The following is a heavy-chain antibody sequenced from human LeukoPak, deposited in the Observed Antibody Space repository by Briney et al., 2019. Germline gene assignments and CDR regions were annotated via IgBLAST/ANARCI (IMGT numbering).Heavy chain of an antibody. Sequence: GGSPRLSCAASGFTFSSYGMHWVRQAPGKGLEWVAFIWFDGSNKNYADSVKGRFTISRDNSKNTLFLQMNSLRGEDTAVYCCAKRKFDSYGYLDYWGQGTLVTVSS. CDR1: GFTFSSYG. V-gene: IGHV3-30*02. D-gene: IGHD5-18*01. CDR3: AKRKFDSYGYLDY. CDR2: IWFDGSNK. J-gene: IGHJ4*02.